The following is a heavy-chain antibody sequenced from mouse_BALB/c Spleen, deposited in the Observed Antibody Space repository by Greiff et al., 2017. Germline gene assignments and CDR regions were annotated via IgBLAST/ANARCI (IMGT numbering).Heavy chain of an antibody. D-gene: IGHD3-1*01. CDR3: ARSGY. Sequence: VQLQQPGAELVMPGASVKMSCKASGYTFTDYWMHWVKQRPGQGLEWIGRINPYNGDTFYNQKFKGKATLTVDKSSSTAHMELRSLASEDSAVYYCARSGYWGQGTTLTVSS. V-gene: IGHV1-20*02. J-gene: IGHJ2*01. CDR1: GYTFTDYW. CDR2: INPYNGDT.